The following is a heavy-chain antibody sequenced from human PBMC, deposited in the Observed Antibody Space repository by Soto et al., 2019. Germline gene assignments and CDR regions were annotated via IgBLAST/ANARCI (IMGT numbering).Heavy chain of an antibody. Sequence: QVQLVESGGGVVQPGRSLRLSCAASGFTFSSYGMHWVRQAPGTGLEWVAVIWYDGSNKYYADSVKGRFTISRDNSKNTLYLQMNSLRAEDTAVYYCARDRRIAARQDAFDIWGQGTMVTVSS. CDR2: IWYDGSNK. CDR3: ARDRRIAARQDAFDI. V-gene: IGHV3-33*01. D-gene: IGHD6-6*01. CDR1: GFTFSSYG. J-gene: IGHJ3*02.